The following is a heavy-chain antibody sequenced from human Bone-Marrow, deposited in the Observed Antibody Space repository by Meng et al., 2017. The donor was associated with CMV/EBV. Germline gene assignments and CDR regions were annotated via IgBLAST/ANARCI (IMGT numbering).Heavy chain of an antibody. V-gene: IGHV3-48*01. CDR1: GFTFSSYS. CDR2: ISSSSSTI. J-gene: IGHJ6*02. D-gene: IGHD2-2*01. Sequence: GGSLRLSCAASGFTFSSYSMNWVRQAPGKGLEWVSYISSSSSTIYYADSVKGRFTISRDNSKNTLYLQMNSLRAEDTAVYYCAKDLSRYYYYGMDVWGQGTTVTVSS. CDR3: AKDLSRYYYYGMDV.